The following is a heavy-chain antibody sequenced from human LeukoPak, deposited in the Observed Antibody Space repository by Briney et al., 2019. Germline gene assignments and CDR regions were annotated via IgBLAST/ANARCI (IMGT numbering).Heavy chain of an antibody. CDR1: GFTFSNAW. CDR3: ARDGVPAANDY. Sequence: GGSLRLSCAASGFTFSNAWMSWVRQAPGKGLEWVANIKQDGSEKYYVDSVKGRFTISRDNAKNSLYLQMNSLRAEDTAVYYCARDGVPAANDYWGQGTLVTVSS. D-gene: IGHD6-13*01. CDR2: IKQDGSEK. V-gene: IGHV3-7*01. J-gene: IGHJ4*02.